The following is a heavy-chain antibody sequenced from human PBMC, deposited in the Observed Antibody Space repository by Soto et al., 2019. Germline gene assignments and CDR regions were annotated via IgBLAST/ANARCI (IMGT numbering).Heavy chain of an antibody. CDR1: GFTFSSYS. CDR3: ARDSYDFWSGYYKGNYYGMDV. D-gene: IGHD3-3*01. CDR2: ISSSSSYI. Sequence: PGGSLRLSCAASGFTFSSYSMNWVRQAPGKGLEWVSSISSSSSYIYYADSAKGRFTISRDNAKNSLYLQMNSLRAEDTAVYYCARDSYDFWSGYYKGNYYGMDVWGQGTTVTVSS. J-gene: IGHJ6*02. V-gene: IGHV3-21*01.